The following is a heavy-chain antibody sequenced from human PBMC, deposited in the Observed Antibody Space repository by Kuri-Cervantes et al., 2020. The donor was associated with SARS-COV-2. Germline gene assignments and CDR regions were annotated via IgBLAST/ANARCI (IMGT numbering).Heavy chain of an antibody. V-gene: IGHV3-73*01. CDR3: TGRDFYGGNSPEDY. CDR2: IRSKANSNTT. Sequence: ETLSLTCAASGFTFSGSAMHWIRQASGKGLEWVGRIRSKANSNTTAYSASVKGRFTISTDDSKNTAYLQMNSLKTEDTAVYYCTGRDFYGGNSPEDYWGQGTLVTVSS. D-gene: IGHD4-23*01. CDR1: GFTFSGSA. J-gene: IGHJ4*02.